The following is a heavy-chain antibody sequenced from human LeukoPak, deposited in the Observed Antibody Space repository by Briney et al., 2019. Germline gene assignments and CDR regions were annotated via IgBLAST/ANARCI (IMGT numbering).Heavy chain of an antibody. CDR2: IYYSGST. D-gene: IGHD4-17*01. V-gene: IGHV4-59*08. CDR3: ARNYGDYVPDY. CDR1: GGSISSYY. J-gene: IGHJ4*02. Sequence: SETLSLTCTVSGGSISSYYWSWIRQPPGKGLEWIGYIYYSGSTNYNPSLKSRVTMSVDTSKNQFSLRLSSVTAADTAVYYCARNYGDYVPDYWGQGTLVTVSS.